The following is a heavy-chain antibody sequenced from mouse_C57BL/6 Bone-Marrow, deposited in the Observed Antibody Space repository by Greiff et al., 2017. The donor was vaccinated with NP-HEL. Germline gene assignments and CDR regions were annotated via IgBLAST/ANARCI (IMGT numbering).Heavy chain of an antibody. V-gene: IGHV1-59*01. J-gene: IGHJ3*01. CDR2: IDPSDSYT. CDR3: ARALRPFAY. Sequence: QVQLKQPGAELVRPGTSVKLSCKASGYTFTSYWMHWVKQRPGQGLEWIGVIDPSDSYTNYNQKFKGKATLTVDTSSSTAYMQLSSLTSEDSAVYYCARALRPFAYWGQGTLVTVSA. CDR1: GYTFTSYW. D-gene: IGHD1-2*01.